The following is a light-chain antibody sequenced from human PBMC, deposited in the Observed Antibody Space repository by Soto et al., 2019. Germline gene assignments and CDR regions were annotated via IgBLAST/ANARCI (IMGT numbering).Light chain of an antibody. CDR1: QSISNY. CDR3: QKYNSALRT. Sequence: SPSSLSTSVGDRVTITCRASQSISNYLNWYQQQSGKAPKLLIYATDTLQSGVPSRFSGSGSGTDYTLTISSLQPEDVATYYCQKYNSALRTFGQGTKVDIK. V-gene: IGKV1-39*01. J-gene: IGKJ1*01. CDR2: ATD.